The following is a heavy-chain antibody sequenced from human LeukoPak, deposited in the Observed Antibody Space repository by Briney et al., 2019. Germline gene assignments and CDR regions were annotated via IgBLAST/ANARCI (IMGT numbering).Heavy chain of an antibody. Sequence: PGGSLRLSCSASGFTLSDHYMNWIRQAPGKGLEWISYISSRGSAIYYADSVKGRFTISRDNAKNSLYLQMNSLRVEDTAVYYCARDLENSSGSDYWGQGTLVTVSS. CDR3: ARDLENSSGSDY. D-gene: IGHD3-22*01. CDR1: GFTLSDHY. CDR2: ISSRGSAI. J-gene: IGHJ4*02. V-gene: IGHV3-11*04.